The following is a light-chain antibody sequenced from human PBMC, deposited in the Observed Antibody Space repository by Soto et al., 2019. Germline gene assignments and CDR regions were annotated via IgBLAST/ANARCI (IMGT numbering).Light chain of an antibody. J-gene: IGKJ1*01. CDR2: HAS. V-gene: IGKV1-5*01. CDR3: QQYNNWPPWT. Sequence: DIQMTQSASTLPASVGHRVTITCRASQSISNWLAWYQQKPGTAPKVLIYHASNLQSGVPSRFSGSGSGTEFTLTISSLQSEDFAVYYCQQYNNWPPWTFGQGTKVDIK. CDR1: QSISNW.